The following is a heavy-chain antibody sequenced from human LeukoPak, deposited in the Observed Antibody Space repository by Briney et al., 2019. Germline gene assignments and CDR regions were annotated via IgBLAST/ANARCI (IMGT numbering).Heavy chain of an antibody. CDR3: ASSLRLGELSFSLFDY. J-gene: IGHJ4*02. V-gene: IGHV1-18*01. CDR2: ISAYNGNT. CDR1: GYTFTSYG. Sequence: ASVKVSCKASGYTFTSYGISWVRQAPGQGLEWMGWISAYNGNTNYAQKLQGRVTMTTDTSTSTAYMELRSLRSDDTAVYYCASSLRLGELSFSLFDYWGQGTLVTVS. D-gene: IGHD3-16*02.